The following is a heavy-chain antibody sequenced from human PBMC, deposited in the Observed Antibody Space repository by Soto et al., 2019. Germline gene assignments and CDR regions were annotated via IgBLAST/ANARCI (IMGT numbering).Heavy chain of an antibody. CDR3: ALSGYCSITSCRFFDY. Sequence: QITLKESGPTLVKPTQTLTLTCTFSGFSLSTSGVGVGWIRQPPGKALEWLALIYWDDDKRYSPSLKSRLTITKDTSKNQVVLTMTNMDPVDTATYYCALSGYCSITSCRFFDYWGQGTLVTVSS. CDR2: IYWDDDK. J-gene: IGHJ4*02. V-gene: IGHV2-5*02. CDR1: GFSLSTSGVG. D-gene: IGHD2-2*01.